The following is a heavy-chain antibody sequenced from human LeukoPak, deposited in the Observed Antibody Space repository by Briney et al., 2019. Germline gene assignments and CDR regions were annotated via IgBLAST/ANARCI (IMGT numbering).Heavy chain of an antibody. Sequence: SETLSLTCAVYGGSFSGYYWSWIRQPPGKGLEWIGEINHSGSTNYNPSLKSRVTISVDTSKNQFSLRLGSVTAADTAVYYCARALRGIAARLYPYWGQGTLVTVSS. J-gene: IGHJ4*02. CDR1: GGSFSGYY. CDR3: ARALRGIAARLYPY. V-gene: IGHV4-34*01. D-gene: IGHD6-6*01. CDR2: INHSGST.